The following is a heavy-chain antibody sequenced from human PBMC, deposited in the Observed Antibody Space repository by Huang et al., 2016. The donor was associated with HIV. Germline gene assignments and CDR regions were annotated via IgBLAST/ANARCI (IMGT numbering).Heavy chain of an antibody. Sequence: QLQLQESGPGLVKPSDTLSLNCPISGGSIKSRNYYWGGVRQAPGKGLEWIGDIYYSGSPYYNPSLRSRVSLSVDTSKNQVTLKVNAVIAADTAVYYCARRQGSGYYFYFDYWGRGIPVTVSA. CDR1: GGSIKSRNYY. V-gene: IGHV4-39*01. CDR2: IYYSGSP. CDR3: ARRQGSGYYFYFDY. D-gene: IGHD3-22*01. J-gene: IGHJ4*02.